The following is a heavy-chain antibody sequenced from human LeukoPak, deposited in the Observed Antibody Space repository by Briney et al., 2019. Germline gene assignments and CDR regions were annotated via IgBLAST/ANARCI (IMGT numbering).Heavy chain of an antibody. CDR2: INPNSGGT. D-gene: IGHD4-23*01. CDR1: GYTFTGYY. J-gene: IGHJ4*02. V-gene: IGHV1-2*02. Sequence: GASVKVSCKASGYTFTGYYMHWVRQAPGQGLEWMGWINPNSGGTNYAQKFQGRVTMTRDTSISTAYMELSRLRSDDTAVYYCARDPQYVDNLGDYWGQGTLVTVSS. CDR3: ARDPQYVDNLGDY.